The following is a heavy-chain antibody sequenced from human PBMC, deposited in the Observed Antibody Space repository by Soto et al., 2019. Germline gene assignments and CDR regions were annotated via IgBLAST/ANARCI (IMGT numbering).Heavy chain of an antibody. J-gene: IGHJ4*02. CDR3: AKDLGMTTVTYFDY. V-gene: IGHV3-30*18. CDR2: ISYDGSNK. Sequence: QVPLVESGGGVVQPGRSLRLSCAASGFTFSSYGMHWVRQAPGKGLEWVAVISYDGSNKYYADSVKGRFTISRDNSKNTLYLQMNSLRAEDTAVYYCAKDLGMTTVTYFDYWGQGTLVTVSS. CDR1: GFTFSSYG. D-gene: IGHD4-17*01.